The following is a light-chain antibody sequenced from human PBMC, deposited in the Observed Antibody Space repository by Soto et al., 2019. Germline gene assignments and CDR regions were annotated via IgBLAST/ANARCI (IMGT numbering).Light chain of an antibody. CDR3: CSYTRSSTLL. J-gene: IGLJ1*01. CDR2: EVH. Sequence: QSALTQPASVSGSPGQSITISCTGTSSDIGRYNYVSWYQQHPGRAPRLMIYEVHNRPSGVSNRFSGPKSGNTASLTISGLQAADEADYYCCSYTRSSTLLFGGGTKVTVL. V-gene: IGLV2-14*01. CDR1: SSDIGRYNY.